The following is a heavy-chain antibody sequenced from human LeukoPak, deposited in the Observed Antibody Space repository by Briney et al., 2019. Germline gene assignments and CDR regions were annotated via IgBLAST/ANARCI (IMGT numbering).Heavy chain of an antibody. CDR1: GFTFSDYY. J-gene: IGHJ4*02. V-gene: IGHV3-11*01. CDR3: ARSVSDILTGYYFDY. CDR2: ISSSGSTI. D-gene: IGHD3-9*01. Sequence: GGSLRLSCAASGFTFSDYYMSWIRQAPGKGLEWVSYISSSGSTIYYADSVKGRFTISRDNAKNSLYLQMNSLRAEDTAVYYCARSVSDILTGYYFDYWGQGTLVTVSS.